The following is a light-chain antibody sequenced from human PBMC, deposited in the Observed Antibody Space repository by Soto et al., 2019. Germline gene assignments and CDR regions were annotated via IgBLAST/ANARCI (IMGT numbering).Light chain of an antibody. Sequence: QSVLTQPPSASETPGQRVTISCSGSSSNIGSNPVNWYQQLPGTAPKLLMYTNNQRPSGVPDRFSGSKSGTSASLAISGLQSEDEADYYCAAWDDSLNAVVFGGGTKLTVL. V-gene: IGLV1-44*01. J-gene: IGLJ2*01. CDR2: TNN. CDR3: AAWDDSLNAVV. CDR1: SSNIGSNP.